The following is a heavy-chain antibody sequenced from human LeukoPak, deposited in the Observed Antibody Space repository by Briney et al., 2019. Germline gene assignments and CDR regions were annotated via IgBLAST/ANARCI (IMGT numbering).Heavy chain of an antibody. J-gene: IGHJ4*02. CDR2: IRYDGSNK. D-gene: IGHD3-22*01. CDR1: GFTFSSYG. Sequence: PGGSLRLSCAASGFTFSSYGMHWVRQAPGKGLEWVAFIRYDGSNKYYADSVKGRFTISRDNSKNTLYLQMNSLRAEDTAVYYCARDLFSASTRPYYYDSSGNWGQGTLVTVSS. V-gene: IGHV3-30*02. CDR3: ARDLFSASTRPYYYDSSGN.